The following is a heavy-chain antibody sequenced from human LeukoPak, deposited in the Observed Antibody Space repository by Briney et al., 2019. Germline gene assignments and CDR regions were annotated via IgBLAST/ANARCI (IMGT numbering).Heavy chain of an antibody. CDR1: GFTFSSYW. V-gene: IGHV3-7*01. J-gene: IGHJ6*02. D-gene: IGHD3-16*02. CDR2: IKQDGSEK. CDR3: ARNTRNNPYGSGSYRRWYYYGMDV. Sequence: GGSLRLSCAASGFTFSSYWMSWVRQAPGKGLEWVANIKQDGSEKYYVDSVKGRFTISRDNAKNSLYLQMNSLRAEDTAVYYCARNTRNNPYGSGSYRRWYYYGMDVWGQGTTVTVSS.